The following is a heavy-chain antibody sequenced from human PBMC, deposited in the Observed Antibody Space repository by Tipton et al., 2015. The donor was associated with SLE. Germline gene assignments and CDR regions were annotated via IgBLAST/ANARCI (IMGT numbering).Heavy chain of an antibody. CDR1: SGSVSSGAYY. CDR2: VFSSGTT. V-gene: IGHV4-31*03. CDR3: ASYFYDSSGVCLLDL. J-gene: IGHJ5*02. D-gene: IGHD3-22*01. Sequence: TLSLTCTVSSGSVSSGAYYWSWIRQHPGKGMEWIGYVFSSGTTYYNPSIQGRLSMSIDTSTNQLSLQLSSVTSADTAVYYCASYFYDSSGVCLLDLWGQGTLVTVSS.